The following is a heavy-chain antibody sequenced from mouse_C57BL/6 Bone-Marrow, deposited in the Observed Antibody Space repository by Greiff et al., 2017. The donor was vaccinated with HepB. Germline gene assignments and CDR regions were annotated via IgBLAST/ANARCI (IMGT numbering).Heavy chain of an antibody. V-gene: IGHV1-78*01. CDR3: AREDYGRTWFAY. CDR1: GYTFTAHT. CDR2: IYPRDGST. Sequence: QVQLQQSDAALVKPGASVKISCKVSGYTFTAHTIHWMKQRPEQGLEWIGYIYPRDGSTKNNEKFKGKATLTADKSSSTAYMQLNSLTSEDSAVYFCAREDYGRTWFAYWGQGTLVTVSA. D-gene: IGHD1-1*01. J-gene: IGHJ3*01.